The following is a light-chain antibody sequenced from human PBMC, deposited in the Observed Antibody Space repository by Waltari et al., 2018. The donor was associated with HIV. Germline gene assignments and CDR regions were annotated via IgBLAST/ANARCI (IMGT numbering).Light chain of an antibody. CDR2: AAS. J-gene: IGKJ1*01. CDR3: QKYDRAPWT. V-gene: IGKV1-27*01. Sequence: DVHMTQSPYSLSASVGARVISTCRASQDINKYLAWYQQKEGQVPKVLIYAASTLQSGVPSRFTGSASGTHFTLTINSLQPEDVATYYCQKYDRAPWTFGQGTRVEIK. CDR1: QDINKY.